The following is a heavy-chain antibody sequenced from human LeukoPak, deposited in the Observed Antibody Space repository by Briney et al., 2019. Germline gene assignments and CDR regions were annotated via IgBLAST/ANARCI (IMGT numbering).Heavy chain of an antibody. D-gene: IGHD4-17*01. CDR1: GGSISSYY. CDR3: ARRNYGDYDHYFDY. CDR2: ISSSGST. V-gene: IGHV4-59*08. J-gene: IGHJ4*02. Sequence: SETLSLICTVSGGSISSYYWTWIRQPPGRGLEWIGYISSSGSTNYNPSLKSRVTISVDTSRNQFSLKLSSVTAADTAVYYCARRNYGDYDHYFDYWGQGALVTVSS.